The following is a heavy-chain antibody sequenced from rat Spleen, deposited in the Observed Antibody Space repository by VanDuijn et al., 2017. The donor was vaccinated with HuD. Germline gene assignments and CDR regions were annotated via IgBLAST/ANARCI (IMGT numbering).Heavy chain of an antibody. CDR3: VREAFGVDF. J-gene: IGHJ2*01. D-gene: IGHD4-3*01. CDR2: INTDSRTI. Sequence: EVKLVESGGGLVQPGRSLKLSCAASGFNFNDYWMGWVRQAPGKGLEWIGEINTDSRTIKYTPSLKDKFTVSRDNVQNTLYLQMSKLGSEDTAMYYCVREAFGVDFWGQGVMVTVSS. CDR1: GFNFNDYW. V-gene: IGHV4-2*01.